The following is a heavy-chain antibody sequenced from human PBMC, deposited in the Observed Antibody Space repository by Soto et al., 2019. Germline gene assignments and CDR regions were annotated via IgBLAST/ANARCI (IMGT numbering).Heavy chain of an antibody. D-gene: IGHD3-10*01. Sequence: SVKVSCKASGGTFSSYAISWVRQAPGQGLEWMGGIIPIFGTANYAQKFQDRVTITADESTSTAYMELSSLRSEDTAVYYCASPRRAYYYGSGSGFDYWGQGTLVTVSS. V-gene: IGHV1-69*13. CDR1: GGTFSSYA. J-gene: IGHJ4*02. CDR2: IIPIFGTA. CDR3: ASPRRAYYYGSGSGFDY.